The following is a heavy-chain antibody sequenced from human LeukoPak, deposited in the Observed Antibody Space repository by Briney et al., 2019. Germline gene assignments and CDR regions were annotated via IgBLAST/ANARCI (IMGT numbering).Heavy chain of an antibody. D-gene: IGHD6-13*01. CDR1: GGSFSGYH. CDR2: INPSGST. V-gene: IGHV4-34*01. CDR3: ARRAAAGTSYFDL. Sequence: SETLSLTCAVYGGSFSGYHWTWIRQSPGKGLEWIGDINPSGSTYYNPSLKSRLTISVDTSKNQFSLKLRSVTAADTAVYYCARRAAAGTSYFDLWGRGTLVTVSS. J-gene: IGHJ2*01.